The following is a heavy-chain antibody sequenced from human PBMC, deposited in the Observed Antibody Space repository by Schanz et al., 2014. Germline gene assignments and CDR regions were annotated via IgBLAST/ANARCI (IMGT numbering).Heavy chain of an antibody. CDR1: GFTFSSYS. CDR2: ISSSSSTI. CDR3: ASLRVEYSSSFGAFDI. D-gene: IGHD6-6*01. Sequence: EVQLVESGGGLVKPGGSLRLSCAASGFTFSSYSMNWVRQAPGKGLEWVSYISSSSSTIYYADSVKGRFTISRDNAKNSLYLQMNSLRDEDTAVYYCASLRVEYSSSFGAFDIWGQGTMVTVSS. V-gene: IGHV3-48*02. J-gene: IGHJ3*02.